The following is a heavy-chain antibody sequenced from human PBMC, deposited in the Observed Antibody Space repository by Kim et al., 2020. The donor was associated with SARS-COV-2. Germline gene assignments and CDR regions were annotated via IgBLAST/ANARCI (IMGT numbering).Heavy chain of an antibody. D-gene: IGHD3-9*01. CDR1: GGSISSYY. CDR3: ARDSHDILTGYYNVPMDDWYFDL. J-gene: IGHJ2*01. V-gene: IGHV4-59*01. CDR2: IYYSGST. Sequence: SETLSLTCTVSGGSISSYYWSWIRQPPGKGLEWIGYIYYSGSTNYNPSLKSRVTISVDTSKNQFSLKLSSVTAADTAVYYCARDSHDILTGYYNVPMDDWYFDLWGRGTLVTVSS.